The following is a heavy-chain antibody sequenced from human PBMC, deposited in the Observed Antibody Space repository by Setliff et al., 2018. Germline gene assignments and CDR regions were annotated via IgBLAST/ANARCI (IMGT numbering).Heavy chain of an antibody. CDR3: AKVGGIVVAGTLWYFDY. CDR2: IKQDGSEK. Sequence: GGSLRLSCAASGFTFSSYWMSWVRQAPGKGLEWVANIKQDGSEKYYVDSVKGRFTISRDNAKNSLYLQMNSLRAEDTAVYYCAKVGGIVVAGTLWYFDYWGQGTLVTVSS. D-gene: IGHD6-19*01. V-gene: IGHV3-7*03. CDR1: GFTFSSYW. J-gene: IGHJ4*02.